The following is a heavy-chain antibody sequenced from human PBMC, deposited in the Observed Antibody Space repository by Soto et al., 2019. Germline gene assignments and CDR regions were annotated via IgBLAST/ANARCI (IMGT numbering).Heavy chain of an antibody. V-gene: IGHV1-46*01. J-gene: IGHJ1*01. CDR1: GYLFTAYS. Sequence: ASVKVSCKASGYLFTAYSMHWVRLAPGQGLEWMGVVNPSGGSTKYAQNFQGRVTMTRDTSTTTIYMELSSLRSDDTAIYYCAREENCSGGTCYSEYFHRWGQGTLVTV. D-gene: IGHD2-15*01. CDR3: AREENCSGGTCYSEYFHR. CDR2: VNPSGGST.